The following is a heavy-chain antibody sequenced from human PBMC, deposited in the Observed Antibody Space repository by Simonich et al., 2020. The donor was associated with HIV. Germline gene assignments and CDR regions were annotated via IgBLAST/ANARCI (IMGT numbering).Heavy chain of an antibody. CDR2: INHFGST. V-gene: IGHV4-34*01. CDR3: ARRRILTTYYFRDYYYYMDV. D-gene: IGHD3-9*01. J-gene: IGHJ6*03. CDR1: NGSFSGDF. Sequence: QVQLQQWGAGLLKPSETLSLTCAVYNGSFSGDFWSWIRQPPGKGLSWIGEINHFGSTNYNPSLKSRVTISVDTSKNQFSLRLSSVTAADTAVYYCARRRILTTYYFRDYYYYMDVWGEGTTVTVSS.